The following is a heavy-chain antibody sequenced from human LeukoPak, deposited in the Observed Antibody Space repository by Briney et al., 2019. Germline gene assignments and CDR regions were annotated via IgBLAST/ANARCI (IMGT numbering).Heavy chain of an antibody. CDR3: ARGPNKSDGGNSGSAWFDP. V-gene: IGHV1-8*01. D-gene: IGHD4-23*01. J-gene: IGHJ5*02. CDR2: MNPSSGNT. CDR1: GYTFTTYD. Sequence: ASVKVSCKASGYTFTTYDINWVRQATGQGLEWMGWMNPSSGNTGYAQKFQGRVTMTRNTSISTAYMELRSLRSEDTAVYYCARGPNKSDGGNSGSAWFDPWGQGTLVTVSS.